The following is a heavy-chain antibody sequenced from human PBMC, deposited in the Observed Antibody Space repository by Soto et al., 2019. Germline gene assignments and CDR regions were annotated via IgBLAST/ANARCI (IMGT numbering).Heavy chain of an antibody. CDR2: IYYSGST. J-gene: IGHJ4*02. D-gene: IGHD3-22*01. V-gene: IGHV4-59*01. CDR1: GGSISSYY. Sequence: SETLSLTCTVSGGSISSYYWSWIRQPPGKGLEWIGYIYYSGSTNYNPSLKSRATISVDTSKNQFSLKLSSVTAADTAVYYCARVNYYDSSGYSPIDYWGQGTLVTVS. CDR3: ARVNYYDSSGYSPIDY.